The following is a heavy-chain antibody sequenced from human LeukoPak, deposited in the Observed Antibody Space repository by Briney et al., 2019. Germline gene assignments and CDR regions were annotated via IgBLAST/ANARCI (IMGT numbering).Heavy chain of an antibody. J-gene: IGHJ4*02. Sequence: GGSLGLSCAASGFSFSSYEMNWVRQGPGKGLEWVSYISSSGSIMYSADSVKGRFTISRDNAKNSLYLQMISLRAEDTAIYYCSGQYNSSSVVDYWGQGTLVTVSS. V-gene: IGHV3-48*03. D-gene: IGHD6-6*01. CDR3: SGQYNSSSVVDY. CDR1: GFSFSSYE. CDR2: ISSSGSIM.